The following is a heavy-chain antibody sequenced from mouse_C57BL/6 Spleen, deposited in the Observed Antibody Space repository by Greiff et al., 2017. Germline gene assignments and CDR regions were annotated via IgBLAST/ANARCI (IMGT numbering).Heavy chain of an antibody. CDR2: ISYDGSN. CDR1: GYSITSGYY. Sequence: EVKLQESGPGLVKPSQSLSLTCSVTGYSITSGYYWNWIRQFPGNKLEWMGYISYDGSNNYNPSLKNRISITRDTSKNQFFLKLNSVTTEDTATYYCARDGYGNYYAMDYWGQGTSVTVSS. J-gene: IGHJ4*01. V-gene: IGHV3-6*01. CDR3: ARDGYGNYYAMDY. D-gene: IGHD2-1*01.